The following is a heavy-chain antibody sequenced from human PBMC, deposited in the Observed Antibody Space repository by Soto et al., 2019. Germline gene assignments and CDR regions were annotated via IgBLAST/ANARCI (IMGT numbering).Heavy chain of an antibody. D-gene: IGHD6-13*01. CDR2: ISSNSDWI. V-gene: IGHV3-21*06. CDR1: GFTFSTYT. CDR3: ARGRKQPDY. J-gene: IGHJ4*02. Sequence: GGSLRLSCAASGFTFSTYTMNWVRQAPGKGLEWVSSISSNSDWIYYADSLKGRFTISRDNAKNSLYLQMNSLRAEDTALYYCARGRKQPDYWGQGTLVTVSS.